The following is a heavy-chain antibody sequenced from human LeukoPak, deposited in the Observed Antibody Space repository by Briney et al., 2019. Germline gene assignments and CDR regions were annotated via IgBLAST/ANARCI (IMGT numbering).Heavy chain of an antibody. D-gene: IGHD3-10*01. CDR3: ARDFRITMVRGVIIDYFDY. CDR1: GYTFTSYA. CDR2: INTNTGNP. V-gene: IGHV7-4-1*02. Sequence: ASVKVSCKASGYTFTSYAMNWVRQAPGQGLEWMGWINTNTGNPTCAQGFTGRFVFSLDTSVSTAYLQISSLKAEDTAVYYCARDFRITMVRGVIIDYFDYWGQGTLVTVSS. J-gene: IGHJ4*02.